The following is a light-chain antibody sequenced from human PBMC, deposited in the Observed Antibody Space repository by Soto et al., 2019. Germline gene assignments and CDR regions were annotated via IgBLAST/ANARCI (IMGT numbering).Light chain of an antibody. V-gene: IGKV3-15*01. CDR1: QSVSAN. Sequence: EIVMTQSPATLSVSPGERATLSCRARQSVSANLAWYQQKTGQAPRLLISGASTRATGIPARFSGSGSGTEFTLTISSLQSEDFAVYYCQQYKNWPPYTFGQGTKLEIK. J-gene: IGKJ2*01. CDR3: QQYKNWPPYT. CDR2: GAS.